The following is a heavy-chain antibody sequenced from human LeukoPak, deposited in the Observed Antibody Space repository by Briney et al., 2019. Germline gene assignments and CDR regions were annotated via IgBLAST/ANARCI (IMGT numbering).Heavy chain of an antibody. CDR3: ARGRAIFGVAPDY. Sequence: GGSLRLSCAASGSTFSSYWMHWVRQSPGKGPVWVSRIKTDGSSTNYADSVKGRFTISRDNAKNTLYLQMNSLRADDMAVYYCARGRAIFGVAPDYWGQGTLVTVSS. CDR2: IKTDGSST. J-gene: IGHJ4*02. V-gene: IGHV3-74*01. D-gene: IGHD3-3*01. CDR1: GSTFSSYW.